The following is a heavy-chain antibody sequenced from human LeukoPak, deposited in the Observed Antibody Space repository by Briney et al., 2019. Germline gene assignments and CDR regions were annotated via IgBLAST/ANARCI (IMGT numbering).Heavy chain of an antibody. CDR3: IRDLFDDYSLDY. V-gene: IGHV3-21*01. CDR1: GFTFSIYS. Sequence: GGSLRLSCAASGFTFSIYSMNWVRQAPGKGLEWVSSINSDSSLMFYAESVKGRFTISRDNARNSLYLQMKSLRAEDTAVYYCIRDLFDDYSLDYWGQGALVTVSS. J-gene: IGHJ4*02. CDR2: INSDSSLM. D-gene: IGHD3-16*01.